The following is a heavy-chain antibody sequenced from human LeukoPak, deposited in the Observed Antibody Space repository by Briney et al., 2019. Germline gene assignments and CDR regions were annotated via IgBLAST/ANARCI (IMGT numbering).Heavy chain of an antibody. J-gene: IGHJ4*02. CDR3: ASHVPALGPTFDY. D-gene: IGHD3/OR15-3a*01. CDR2: TYYSGST. V-gene: IGHV4-59*08. CDR1: GGSISSYY. Sequence: SETLSLTCTVSGGSISSYYWSWIRQPPGKGLEWIGYTYYSGSTDYNPSLKSRVSISVDTSKNQFSLKLSSVTAADTAVYYCASHVPALGPTFDYWGQGTLVTVSS.